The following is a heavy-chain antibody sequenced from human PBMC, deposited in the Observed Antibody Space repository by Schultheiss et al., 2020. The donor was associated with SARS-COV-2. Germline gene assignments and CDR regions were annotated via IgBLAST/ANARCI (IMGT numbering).Heavy chain of an antibody. D-gene: IGHD4/OR15-4a*01. CDR2: TSSSGSSK. CDR1: GFTFSNFD. J-gene: IGHJ6*02. V-gene: IGHV3-11*01. CDR3: TTALGLTTSYYYGMDV. Sequence: GGSLRLSCAASGFTFSNFDMHWVRQAPGKGLEWVSYTSSSGSSKYYADSVKGRFTISRDNAKNSLYLQMNSLKTEDTAVYYCTTALGLTTSYYYGMDVWGQGTTVTVLL.